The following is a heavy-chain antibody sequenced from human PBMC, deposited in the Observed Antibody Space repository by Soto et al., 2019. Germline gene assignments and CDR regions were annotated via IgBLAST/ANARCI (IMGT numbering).Heavy chain of an antibody. J-gene: IGHJ4*02. V-gene: IGHV4-4*02. CDR2: IYHSGSI. CDR1: SGSISSTNW. Sequence: QLQLQESGPELVKPSGTLSLSSVVSSGSISSTNWWSWVRQPPGRGLEWIGAIYHSGSINYNPSLRSRVTISVDKSKNQFSLNLISVTAADTAVYFCVKEGSGWSYLDHWGQGILVTVSS. D-gene: IGHD6-19*01. CDR3: VKEGSGWSYLDH.